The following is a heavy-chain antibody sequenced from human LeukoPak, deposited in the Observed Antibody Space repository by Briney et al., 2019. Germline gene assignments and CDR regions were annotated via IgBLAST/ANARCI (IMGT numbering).Heavy chain of an antibody. Sequence: GGSLRLSCAASGFTFRSYWMQWVRQAPGKGLVWVSRIKNDGSVTNYADSVKGRYTIYRDNAKNTLYLQMNSLRAEDTAVYYCARYNAAAGDYWGQGTLVTVSS. D-gene: IGHD6-13*01. CDR1: GFTFRSYW. J-gene: IGHJ4*02. CDR2: IKNDGSVT. V-gene: IGHV3-74*01. CDR3: ARYNAAAGDY.